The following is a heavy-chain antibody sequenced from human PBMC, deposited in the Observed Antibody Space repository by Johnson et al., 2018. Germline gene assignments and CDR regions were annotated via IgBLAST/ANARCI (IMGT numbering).Heavy chain of an antibody. D-gene: IGHD3-22*01. Sequence: VQLVQSGGGLVQPGESLRLSCAASGFTFSSYWMHWVRQAPGKGLVWVSRLIRDGSRTNYADSVKGRFTIYRDNAKNTLYLQMNSLRADATAVYYCAATYSYDSPFVSWGQGTLVTVSS. CDR3: AATYSYDSPFVS. J-gene: IGHJ4*02. CDR2: LIRDGSRT. V-gene: IGHV3-74*02. CDR1: GFTFSSYW.